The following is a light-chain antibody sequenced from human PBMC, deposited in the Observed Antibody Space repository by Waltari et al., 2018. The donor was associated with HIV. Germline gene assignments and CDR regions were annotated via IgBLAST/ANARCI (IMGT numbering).Light chain of an antibody. CDR2: RTD. J-gene: IGLJ2*01. V-gene: IGLV1-47*01. CDR1: SSNIGSNY. CDR3: AAWDDSLSAL. Sequence: GQRVTISCSGASSNIGSNYVYWYQELPGTAPKLLIYRTDQRPSGVPDRFSGSKSGTSASLAISGLRSEDEADYYCAAWDDSLSALFGGGTKLTVL.